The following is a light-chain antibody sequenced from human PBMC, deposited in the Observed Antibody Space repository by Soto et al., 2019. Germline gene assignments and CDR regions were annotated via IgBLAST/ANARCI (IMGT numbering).Light chain of an antibody. CDR2: DAS. Sequence: EVVLTQSPGTLSLSPGERATLSCRASQSVSSYLAWYQQKPGQAPRLLIYDASNRATDIPARFSGSGSGTDFTLTISRLEPEDFAVYYCQQYGNSPTFGQGTKV. CDR3: QQYGNSPT. V-gene: IGKV3-20*01. J-gene: IGKJ1*01. CDR1: QSVSSY.